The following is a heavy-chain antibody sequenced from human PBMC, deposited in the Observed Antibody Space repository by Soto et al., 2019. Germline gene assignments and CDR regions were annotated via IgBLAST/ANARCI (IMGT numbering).Heavy chain of an antibody. CDR3: ARALTYSNYVFDY. J-gene: IGHJ4*02. V-gene: IGHV4-59*01. CDR2: IYYSGST. D-gene: IGHD4-4*01. CDR1: GGSIISYY. Sequence: SETLSLTCTVSGGSIISYYWSWIRQPPGKGLEWIGYIYYSGSTNYNPSLKSRVTISVDTSKNQLSLKLSSVTAADTAVYYCARALTYSNYVFDYWGQGTLVTVSS.